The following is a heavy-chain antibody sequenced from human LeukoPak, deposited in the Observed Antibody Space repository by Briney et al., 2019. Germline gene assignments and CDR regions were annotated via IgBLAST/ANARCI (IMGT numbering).Heavy chain of an antibody. CDR2: IYYSGST. D-gene: IGHD6-13*01. Sequence: SETLSLTYTVSGGSISSSSYYWGWIRQPPGKGLEWIGSIYYSGSTYYNPSLKSRVTISVDTSKNQFSLRLSSVTAADTAVYYCAGYSSSWYDYWGQGTLVTVSS. J-gene: IGHJ4*02. CDR1: GGSISSSSYY. CDR3: AGYSSSWYDY. V-gene: IGHV4-39*01.